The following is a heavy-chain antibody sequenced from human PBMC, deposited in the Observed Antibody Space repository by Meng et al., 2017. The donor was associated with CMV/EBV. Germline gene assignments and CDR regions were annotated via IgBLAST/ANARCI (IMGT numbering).Heavy chain of an antibody. V-gene: IGHV3-21*01. CDR3: SREYCSGGSCYSLPDY. CDR1: FSLSTYS. CDR2: ISSSSGFR. D-gene: IGHD2-15*01. J-gene: IGHJ4*02. Sequence: FSLSTYSMSWVRQAPGKGLDWVSSISSSSGFRYYADSVKGRFTISRDNAKNSVYLQMNSLRAEDTAVYYCSREYCSGGSCYSLPDYWGQGTLVTVSS.